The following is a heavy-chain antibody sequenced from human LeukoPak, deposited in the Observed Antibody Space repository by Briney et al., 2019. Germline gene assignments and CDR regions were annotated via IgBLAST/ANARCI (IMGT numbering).Heavy chain of an antibody. CDR3: ARGSRRFLECASRMRCDYFDY. CDR1: GFTFSSYS. D-gene: IGHD3-3*01. V-gene: IGHV3-48*04. Sequence: GGSLRLSCAASGFTFSSYSMNWVRQAPGKGLEWVSYISSSGSTIYYADSVKGRFTISRDNAKNSLYLQMNSLRAEDTAVYYCARGSRRFLECASRMRCDYFDYWGQGTLVTVSS. CDR2: ISSSGSTI. J-gene: IGHJ4*02.